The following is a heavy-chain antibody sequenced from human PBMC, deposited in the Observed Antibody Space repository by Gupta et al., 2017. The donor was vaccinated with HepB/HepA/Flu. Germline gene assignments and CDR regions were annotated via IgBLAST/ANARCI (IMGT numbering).Heavy chain of an antibody. CDR2: INPNSGGT. CDR3: ARSRDGYNYYFDY. CDR1: GYTFTGYY. J-gene: IGHJ4*02. D-gene: IGHD5-24*01. Sequence: QVQLVQSGAEVKKPGASVKVSCKASGYTFTGYYMPWVRQSPGQGLEWMGWINPNSGGTNYAQKFQGWVTMTRDTSISTAYMELSRLRSDDTAVYYCARSRDGYNYYFDYWGQGTLVTVSS. V-gene: IGHV1-2*04.